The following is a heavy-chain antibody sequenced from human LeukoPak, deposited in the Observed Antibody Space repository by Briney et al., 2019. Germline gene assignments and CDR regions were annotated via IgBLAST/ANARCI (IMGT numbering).Heavy chain of an antibody. CDR1: GGSFSGYY. D-gene: IGHD3-3*01. CDR3: ARGLRITIFGVAYFDY. Sequence: SETLSLTCAAYGGSFSGYYWSWIRQPPGKGLEWIGEINHSGSTNYNPSLKSRVTISVDTSKNQFSLKLSSVTAADTAVYYCARGLRITIFGVAYFDYWGQGTLVTVSS. J-gene: IGHJ4*02. CDR2: INHSGST. V-gene: IGHV4-34*01.